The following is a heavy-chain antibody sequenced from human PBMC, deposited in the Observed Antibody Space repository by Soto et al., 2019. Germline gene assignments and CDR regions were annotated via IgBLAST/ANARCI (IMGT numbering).Heavy chain of an antibody. CDR3: ARQAYHYDTNSFGY. CDR2: IYPGDSDI. CDR1: VYSFTTYW. V-gene: IGHV5-51*01. Sequence: GESLKISCKGSVYSFTTYWIGWVRQMPGKGLEWMGVIYPGDSDIRFSPSFQGQVTISADMSLSTAYLQWSSLRVSDTAMYYCARQAYHYDTNSFGYWGQGTLVTVSS. J-gene: IGHJ4*02. D-gene: IGHD3-22*01.